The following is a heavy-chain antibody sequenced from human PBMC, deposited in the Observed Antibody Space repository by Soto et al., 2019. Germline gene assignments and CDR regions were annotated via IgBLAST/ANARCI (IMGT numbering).Heavy chain of an antibody. D-gene: IGHD3-9*01. Sequence: ASVKVSCKASGGTFSSYAISWVRQAPGQGLEWMGGIIPIFGTANYAQKFQGRVTITADESTSTAYMELSSLRSEDTAVYYCARVGRNYDILTGYYDQYYFDYWGQGTLVTVSS. CDR2: IIPIFGTA. CDR1: GGTFSSYA. V-gene: IGHV1-69*13. J-gene: IGHJ4*02. CDR3: ARVGRNYDILTGYYDQYYFDY.